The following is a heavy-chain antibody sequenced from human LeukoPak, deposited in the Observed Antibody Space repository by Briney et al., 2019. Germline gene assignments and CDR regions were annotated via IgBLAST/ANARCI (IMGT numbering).Heavy chain of an antibody. CDR3: ARGSSSPFPYPVDYFDY. D-gene: IGHD2-2*01. CDR1: GGSISSGGYY. Sequence: PSETLSLTCTVSGGSISSGGYYWSWIRQHPGKGLEWIGYIYYSGSTYYNPSLKSRVTISVDTSKNQFSLKLSSVTAADTAVYYCARGSSSPFPYPVDYFDYWGQGTLVTVSS. CDR2: IYYSGST. V-gene: IGHV4-31*03. J-gene: IGHJ4*02.